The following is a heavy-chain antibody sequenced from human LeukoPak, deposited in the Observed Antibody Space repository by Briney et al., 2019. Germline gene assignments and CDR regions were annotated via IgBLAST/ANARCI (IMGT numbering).Heavy chain of an antibody. D-gene: IGHD2-8*01. V-gene: IGHV3-74*01. CDR3: ARERGVSHPFDY. Sequence: QPGGSLRLSCTVSGFTFSNTWMHWVRHAPGKGLVWVARIKNDGSGTIYADSVKGRFTISRDNARNTLYLQMDSLRADDTAVYYCARERGVSHPFDYWGQGTLVTVSS. J-gene: IGHJ4*02. CDR1: GFTFSNTW. CDR2: IKNDGSGT.